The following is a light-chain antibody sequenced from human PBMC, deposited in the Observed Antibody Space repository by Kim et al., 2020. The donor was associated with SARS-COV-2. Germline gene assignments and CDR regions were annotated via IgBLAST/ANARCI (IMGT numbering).Light chain of an antibody. CDR3: QVWDSSVV. Sequence: VSAAPGKTATIPGGGDNIGSKNVHWYQQKPGQAPVVVISYDSDRPSGIPDRFSGSNSGNTATLTISRVEAGDEADYYCQVWDSSVVFGGGTKLTVL. CDR1: NIGSKN. V-gene: IGLV3-21*04. J-gene: IGLJ3*02. CDR2: YDS.